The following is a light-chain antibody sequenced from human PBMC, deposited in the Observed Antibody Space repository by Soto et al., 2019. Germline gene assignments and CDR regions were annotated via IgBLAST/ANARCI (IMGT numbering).Light chain of an antibody. J-gene: IGLJ3*02. CDR1: VLAKKY. V-gene: IGLV3-27*01. CDR2: KDS. CDR3: YSAADNNLGE. Sequence: SYELTQPSSVSVSPGQTARITCSGDVLAKKYARWFQQKPGQAPVLVIYKDSERPSGIPERFSGSSSGTTVTLTISGAQVEDEADYYCYSAADNNLGEFGGGTKLTVL.